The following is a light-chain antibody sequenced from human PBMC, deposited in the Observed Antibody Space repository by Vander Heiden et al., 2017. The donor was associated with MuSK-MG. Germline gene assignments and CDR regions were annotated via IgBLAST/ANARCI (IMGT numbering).Light chain of an antibody. CDR3: QQVDSNPYT. J-gene: IGKJ3*01. CDR2: ASS. V-gene: IGKV1-39*01. CDR1: QSMSRH. Sequence: DIQMTQSPSSLSASVGDRVTITCRASQSMSRHLNWYQQKPGKAPKLLIYASSSLQSGVPSRFSGSGSGPDFTLSISRLQPEDFATYYCQQVDSNPYTFGHGTKVXIK.